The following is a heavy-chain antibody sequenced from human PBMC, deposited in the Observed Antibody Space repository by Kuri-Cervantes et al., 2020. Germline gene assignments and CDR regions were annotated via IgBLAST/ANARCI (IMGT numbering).Heavy chain of an antibody. CDR3: AKDPLAYGGHYFDY. V-gene: IGHV3-23*01. CDR1: GFTFSSYA. Sequence: GGSLRLTCAASGFTFSSYAMSWVRQAPGKGLEWVSAISGSGGSTYYADSVKGRFTISRDNSNNILYLQMNGLRADDTAVYYCAKDPLAYGGHYFDYWGQGTLVTVSS. CDR2: ISGSGGST. J-gene: IGHJ4*02. D-gene: IGHD4-23*01.